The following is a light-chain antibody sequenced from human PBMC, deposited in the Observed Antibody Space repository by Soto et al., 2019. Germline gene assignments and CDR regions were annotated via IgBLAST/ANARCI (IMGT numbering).Light chain of an antibody. Sequence: QSALTQPASVSGSPGQSITISCTGTSSDVGGYNSVSWYQQHPGKAPKLTIYDVSNRPSGVSNRFSGSKSGNTASLTISGLQAEDEADYYCSSYTSSNTLVFGGGTKVTVL. CDR1: SSDVGGYNS. J-gene: IGLJ2*01. CDR3: SSYTSSNTLV. CDR2: DVS. V-gene: IGLV2-14*01.